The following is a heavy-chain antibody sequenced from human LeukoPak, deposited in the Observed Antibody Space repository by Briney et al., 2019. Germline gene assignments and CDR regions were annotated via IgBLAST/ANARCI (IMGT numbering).Heavy chain of an antibody. J-gene: IGHJ4*02. CDR2: ISGSGGST. D-gene: IGHD5-18*01. CDR1: GFTFSSYA. CDR3: AKGTAMVNLRPFDY. V-gene: IGHV3-23*01. Sequence: AGGSLRLSCAASGFTFSSYAMSWVRQAPGKGLEWVSAISGSGGSTYYADSVKGRFTISRDNSKNTLYLQMNSLRAEDTAVYYCAKGTAMVNLRPFDYWGQGTLVTVSS.